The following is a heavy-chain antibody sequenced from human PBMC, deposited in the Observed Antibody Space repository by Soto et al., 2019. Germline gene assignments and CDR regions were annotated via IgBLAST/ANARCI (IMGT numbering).Heavy chain of an antibody. J-gene: IGHJ6*02. CDR3: ARIGCCTNGVCYPDYYGLHV. V-gene: IGHV3-11*01. D-gene: IGHD2-8*01. CDR2: IGDSSSI. CDR1: GFTFSGYY. Sequence: TGGSLRLSCAASGFTFSGYYMSWIRQAPGKGLEWVSYIGDSSSIYHADSVKGRFTISRDNAKNSLYLQMNSLRAEDTAAYYCARIGCCTNGVCYPDYYGLHVWGQGTTVTVSS.